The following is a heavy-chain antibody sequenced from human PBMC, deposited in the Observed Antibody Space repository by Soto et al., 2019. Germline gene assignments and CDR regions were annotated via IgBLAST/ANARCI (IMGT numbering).Heavy chain of an antibody. D-gene: IGHD6-13*01. V-gene: IGHV2-70*01. J-gene: IGHJ5*02. Sequence: VSGPTLVNPTQTLTLTCTFSGFSLSTSGMCVSWIRQPPGKALEWLALIDWDDDKYYSTSLKTRLTISKDTSKNQVVLTMTNMDPVDTATYYCARMAGVSSSWCRWFDPWGQGTLVTVSS. CDR2: IDWDDDK. CDR1: GFSLSTSGMC. CDR3: ARMAGVSSSWCRWFDP.